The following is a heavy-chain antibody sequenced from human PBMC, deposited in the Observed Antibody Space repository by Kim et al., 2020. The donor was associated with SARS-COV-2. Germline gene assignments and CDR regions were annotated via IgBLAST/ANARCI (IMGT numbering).Heavy chain of an antibody. CDR1: GYTFTGYY. CDR2: INPNSGGT. V-gene: IGHV1-2*06. CDR3: ARDAHTAMVIFYNWFDP. D-gene: IGHD5-18*01. Sequence: ASVKVSCKASGYTFTGYYMHWVRQAPGQGLEWMGRINPNSGGTNYAQKFQGRVTMTRDTSISTAYMELSRLRSDDTAVYYCARDAHTAMVIFYNWFDPWGQGTLVTVSS. J-gene: IGHJ5*02.